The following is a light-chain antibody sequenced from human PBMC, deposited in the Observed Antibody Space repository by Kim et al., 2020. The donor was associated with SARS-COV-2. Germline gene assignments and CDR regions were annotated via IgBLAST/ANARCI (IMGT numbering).Light chain of an antibody. CDR2: GDI. CDR3: QSYDNRLSGYV. CDR1: SSNIEAGYE. V-gene: IGLV1-40*01. Sequence: RVTISCTGISSNIEAGYEVHWYQQLPGTAPKLLIYGDINRPSGVPDRLSGSKSGTSASLAITGLQTEDEADYYCQSYDNRLSGYVFGTGTKVYVL. J-gene: IGLJ1*01.